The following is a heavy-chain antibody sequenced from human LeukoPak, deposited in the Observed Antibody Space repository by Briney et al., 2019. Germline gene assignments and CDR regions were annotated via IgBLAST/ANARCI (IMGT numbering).Heavy chain of an antibody. Sequence: GESLKISCKGSGYSFSSYWIGWLRQMPGKGLERMGFIYPDDSDTRYRPSFQGQVTMSADKSTSTAYLQWRSLKASDTAMYYCARGAGTLIDYWGQGTLVTVSS. CDR3: ARGAGTLIDY. V-gene: IGHV5-51*01. CDR1: GYSFSSYW. J-gene: IGHJ4*02. CDR2: IYPDDSDT. D-gene: IGHD3-10*01.